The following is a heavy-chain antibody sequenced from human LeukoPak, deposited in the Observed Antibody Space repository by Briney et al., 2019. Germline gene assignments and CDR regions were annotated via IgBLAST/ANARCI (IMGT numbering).Heavy chain of an antibody. CDR1: GFTFSGSA. CDR3: ARDLPGRRGYYYDSSGYSLLGY. J-gene: IGHJ4*02. Sequence: PGGSLRLSCAASGFTFSGSAMHWVRQASGKGLEWVGRIRSKANSYATAYAASVKGRFTISRDDSKNTAYLQMNSLRAEDTAVYYCARDLPGRRGYYYDSSGYSLLGYWGQGTLVTVSS. D-gene: IGHD3-22*01. V-gene: IGHV3-73*01. CDR2: IRSKANSYAT.